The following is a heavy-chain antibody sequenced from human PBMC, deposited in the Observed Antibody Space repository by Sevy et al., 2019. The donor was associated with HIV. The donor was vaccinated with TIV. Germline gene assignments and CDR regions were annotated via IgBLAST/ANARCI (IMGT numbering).Heavy chain of an antibody. V-gene: IGHV3-21*01. CDR1: GFTFSNYF. D-gene: IGHD3-10*01. J-gene: IGHJ4*02. Sequence: GRSLRLSCAASGFTFSNYFMNWVRQAPGKGLEWVSSISSGSSYIFYADSLKGRFTISRDNAKNSLYLHMNSLRAEDTAVYYCARGDYYGSLCYFDYWGPGTLVTVS. CDR3: ARGDYYGSLCYFDY. CDR2: ISSGSSYI.